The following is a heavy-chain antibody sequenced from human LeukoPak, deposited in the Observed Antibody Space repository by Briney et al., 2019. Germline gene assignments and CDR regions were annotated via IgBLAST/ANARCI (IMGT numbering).Heavy chain of an antibody. CDR2: TYYRSEWHT. D-gene: IGHD1-26*01. CDR1: GDSVSNKNAA. CDR3: ASGWALS. J-gene: IGHJ5*02. V-gene: IGHV6-1*01. Sequence: SQTLSLTCAVSGDSVSNKNAAWNWIRQSPSRGLEWLGRTYYRSEWHTDYTFSVKGRITINADTSKNQFSLQLGYVTPEDTAVYYCASGWALSWGQGTLVTVSS.